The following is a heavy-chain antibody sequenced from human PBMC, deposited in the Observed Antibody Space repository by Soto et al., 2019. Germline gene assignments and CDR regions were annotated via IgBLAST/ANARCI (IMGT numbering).Heavy chain of an antibody. V-gene: IGHV3-64D*06. D-gene: IGHD3-9*01. J-gene: IGHJ5*02. CDR3: VKVSTFYDILTGYYSTNFFDP. Sequence: GSLRLSCSASGFTFSEYSMHWVRQAPGKGLQYVSTISSDGDITYYADSVKGRLTISRDNSKNTLYLQMNSLRPEDTAVYYCVKVSTFYDILTGYYSTNFFDPWGQGTLVTVSS. CDR2: ISSDGDIT. CDR1: GFTFSEYS.